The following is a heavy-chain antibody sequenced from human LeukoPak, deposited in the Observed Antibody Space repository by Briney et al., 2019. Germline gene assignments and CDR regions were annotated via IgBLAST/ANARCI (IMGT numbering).Heavy chain of an antibody. Sequence: ASVKVSCKASGYTFTSYDINWVRQATGQGLEWMGWMSPNSGNTGYAQKFQGRVAMTRNTSISTAYMELSSLRSEDTAVYYCARGLVSVTTLTSYYFDYWGQGTLVTVSS. J-gene: IGHJ4*02. CDR1: GYTFTSYD. CDR3: ARGLVSVTTLTSYYFDY. CDR2: MSPNSGNT. D-gene: IGHD4-11*01. V-gene: IGHV1-8*01.